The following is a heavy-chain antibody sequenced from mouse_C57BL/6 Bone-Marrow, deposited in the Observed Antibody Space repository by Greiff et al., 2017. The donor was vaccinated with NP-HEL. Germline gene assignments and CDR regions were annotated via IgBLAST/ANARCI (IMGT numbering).Heavy chain of an antibody. CDR2: INPNNGGT. CDR3: ARGKGVVAKRTWFAY. J-gene: IGHJ3*01. Sequence: VQLQQSGPELVKPGASVKMSCKASGYTFTDYNMHWVKQSHGKSLEWIGYINPNNGGTSYNQKFKGKATLTVNKSSSTAYMELRSLTSEDSAVYYCARGKGVVAKRTWFAYWGQGTLVTVSA. V-gene: IGHV1-22*01. CDR1: GYTFTDYN. D-gene: IGHD1-1*01.